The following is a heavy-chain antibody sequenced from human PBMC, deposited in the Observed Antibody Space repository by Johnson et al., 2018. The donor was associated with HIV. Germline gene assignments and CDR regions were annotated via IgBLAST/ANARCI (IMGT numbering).Heavy chain of an antibody. CDR1: GFTFDDYG. CDR3: ARGGNYYDSSGYPHDAFDI. CDR2: INWNGGST. V-gene: IGHV3-20*04. D-gene: IGHD3-22*01. Sequence: VQLMESGGGVVRPGGSLRLSCAASGFTFDDYGMNWVRQAPGKGLEWVSGINWNGGSTGHADSVKGRFTISRDNSKNTLYLQMNSLRADDTAVYYCARGGNYYDSSGYPHDAFDIWGQGTMVTVSS. J-gene: IGHJ3*02.